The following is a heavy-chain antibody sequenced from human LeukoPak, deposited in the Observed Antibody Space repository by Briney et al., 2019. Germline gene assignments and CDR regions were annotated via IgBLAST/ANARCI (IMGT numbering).Heavy chain of an antibody. Sequence: GGSLRLSCAASGFNFSSYAMSWVRQAPGKGLEWVSAISGSGGSTYYADSVKGRFTISRDNSKNTLYLQMNSLRAEDTAVYYCAKDPSMTTILYFDYWGQGTLVTVSS. CDR2: ISGSGGST. J-gene: IGHJ4*02. V-gene: IGHV3-23*01. CDR3: AKDPSMTTILYFDY. CDR1: GFNFSSYA. D-gene: IGHD4-17*01.